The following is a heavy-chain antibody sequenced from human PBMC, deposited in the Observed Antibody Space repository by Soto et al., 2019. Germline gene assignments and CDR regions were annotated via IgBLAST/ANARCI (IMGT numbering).Heavy chain of an antibody. J-gene: IGHJ4*02. V-gene: IGHV4-30-2*01. CDR3: ARGRLYLSSFYDY. CDR1: GGSISNGGYS. D-gene: IGHD6-13*01. CDR2: IYHNGST. Sequence: QLQLQESGSGLVKPTQTLSLTCAVSGGSISNGGYSWSWIWQPPGKGLEWSGTIYHNGSTHYNPSLESRVTISVDRSKNQFSLKLTSVIAADTAVYYCARGRLYLSSFYDYWGQGTLVTVSS.